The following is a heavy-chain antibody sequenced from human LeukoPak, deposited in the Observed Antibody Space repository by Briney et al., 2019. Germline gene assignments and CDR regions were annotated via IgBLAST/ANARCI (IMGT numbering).Heavy chain of an antibody. D-gene: IGHD3-10*01. Sequence: GGSLRLSCAASGFTFSSYEMNWVRQAPGKGLEWVSYISSSGGTIYYADSVKGRFTIYRDNTKNSLYMQMNSLRAEDTAVYYCARDLTEYYYGSGSYLAGGLDWGQGTTVTVSS. CDR2: ISSSGGTI. V-gene: IGHV3-48*03. CDR3: ARDLTEYYYGSGSYLAGGLD. J-gene: IGHJ6*02. CDR1: GFTFSSYE.